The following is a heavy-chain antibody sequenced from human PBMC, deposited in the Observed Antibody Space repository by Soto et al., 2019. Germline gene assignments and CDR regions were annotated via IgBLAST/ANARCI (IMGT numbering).Heavy chain of an antibody. V-gene: IGHV4-59*01. Sequence: QVHLQESGPGLVKPSETLSLTCTVSGGSISGYYWSWFRQPPGKGLEWIAYIHYSGNTKYNPSLKSRVSMSKDTSKNQFSLKLRSVTAADTAVYYCARTTQGGNMDVWGQGATVTVSS. J-gene: IGHJ6*02. CDR2: IHYSGNT. CDR3: ARTTQGGNMDV. D-gene: IGHD1-26*01. CDR1: GGSISGYY.